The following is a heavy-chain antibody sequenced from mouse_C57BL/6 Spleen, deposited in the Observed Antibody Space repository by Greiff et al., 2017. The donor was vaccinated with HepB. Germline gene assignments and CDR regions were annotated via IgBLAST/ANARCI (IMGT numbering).Heavy chain of an antibody. CDR1: GYTFTDYY. V-gene: IGHV1-19*01. CDR2: INPYNGGT. Sequence: EVQLQQSGPVLVKPGASVKMSCKASGYTFTDYYMNWVKQSHGKSLEWIGVINPYNGGTSYNQKFKGKATLTVDKSSSTAYMELNSLTSEDSAVYYCAREDWYFDVWGTGTTVTVSS. J-gene: IGHJ1*03. CDR3: AREDWYFDV.